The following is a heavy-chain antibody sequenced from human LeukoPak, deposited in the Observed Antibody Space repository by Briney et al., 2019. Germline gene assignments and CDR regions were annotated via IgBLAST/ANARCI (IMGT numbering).Heavy chain of an antibody. CDR3: ARAADYYFDY. CDR1: GGSISSGGYY. CDR2: IYHSGST. J-gene: IGHJ4*02. V-gene: IGHV4-30-2*01. Sequence: SETLSLTCTVSGGSISSGGYYWSWIRQPPGKGLEWIGYIYHSGSTYYNPSLKSRVTISVDRSKNQFSLKLSSVTAADTAVYYCARAADYYFDYWGQGTLVTVSS.